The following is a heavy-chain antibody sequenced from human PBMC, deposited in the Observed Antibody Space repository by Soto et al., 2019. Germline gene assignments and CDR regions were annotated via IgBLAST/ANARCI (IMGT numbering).Heavy chain of an antibody. Sequence: QVQLVESGGGVVQPGRSLRLSCAASGFTFSSYGMHWVRQAPGKGLEWVAVIWYDGSNKYYADSVKGRFTISRDNSKNTLYLQMNSLRAEDTAVYYCARSSAMVYWYFDLWGRGTLVTVSS. J-gene: IGHJ2*01. V-gene: IGHV3-33*01. CDR3: ARSSAMVYWYFDL. CDR1: GFTFSSYG. D-gene: IGHD6-19*01. CDR2: IWYDGSNK.